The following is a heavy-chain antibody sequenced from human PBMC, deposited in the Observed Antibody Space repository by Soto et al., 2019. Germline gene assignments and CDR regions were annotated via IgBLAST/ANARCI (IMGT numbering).Heavy chain of an antibody. J-gene: IGHJ5*02. CDR3: VRDSRLRFFDWPQFDP. CDR2: IGAGSSPT. V-gene: IGHV3-48*02. D-gene: IGHD3-9*01. CDR1: GFTFSHYN. Sequence: PGGSLRLSCTASGFTFSHYNMNWVRQTPGKGLEWVSYIGAGSSPTYYADSVKGRFTISRDNAQNSLFLQMNSLRDEDTAVYYCVRDSRLRFFDWPQFDPWGQGTLVTVSS.